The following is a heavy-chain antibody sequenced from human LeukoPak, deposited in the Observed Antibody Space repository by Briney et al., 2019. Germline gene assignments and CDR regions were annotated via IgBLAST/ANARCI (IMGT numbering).Heavy chain of an antibody. CDR1: GLTFSSYA. CDR3: ARGLPLGYYDSSGYAP. Sequence: GGSLRLSCAASGLTFSSYAMNWVRQAPGKGLEWVSAISGSGGNTYYADSVKGRFTISRDNSKNTLYLQMNSLRAEDTAVYYCARGLPLGYYDSSGYAPWGQGTLVTVSS. J-gene: IGHJ5*02. CDR2: ISGSGGNT. D-gene: IGHD3-22*01. V-gene: IGHV3-23*01.